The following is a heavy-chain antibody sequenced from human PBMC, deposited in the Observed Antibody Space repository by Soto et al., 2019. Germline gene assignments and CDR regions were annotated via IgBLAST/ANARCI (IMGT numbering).Heavy chain of an antibody. CDR3: ARSVLYYDYVWGPQPIPRGFDY. D-gene: IGHD3-16*01. V-gene: IGHV3-48*01. J-gene: IGHJ4*02. CDR1: GFTFSSYS. Sequence: GGSLRLSCAASGFTFSSYSMNWVRQAPGKGLEWVSYISSSSSTIYYADSVKGRFTISRDNAKNSLYLQMNSLRAEDTAVYYCARSVLYYDYVWGPQPIPRGFDYWGQGTLVTVSS. CDR2: ISSSSSTI.